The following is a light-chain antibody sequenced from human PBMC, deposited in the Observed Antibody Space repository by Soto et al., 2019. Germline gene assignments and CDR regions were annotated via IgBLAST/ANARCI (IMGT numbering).Light chain of an antibody. CDR1: QSVSSSY. Sequence: EIVLTQSPGTLSLSPGERATLSCRASQSVSSSYLAWYQQKPGQAPRLLIYDASSRATGIPDRFSGSGSGTDFTLTISRLEPEDFAVYYCQQYGSSPYTFGQGTKLKIK. V-gene: IGKV3-20*01. CDR3: QQYGSSPYT. J-gene: IGKJ2*01. CDR2: DAS.